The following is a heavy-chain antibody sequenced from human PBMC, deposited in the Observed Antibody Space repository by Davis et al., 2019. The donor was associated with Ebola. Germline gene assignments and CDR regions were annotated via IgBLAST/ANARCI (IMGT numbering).Heavy chain of an antibody. CDR1: GFTFSGSA. Sequence: WGSLRLSCAASGFTFSGSAMHWVRQASGKGLEWVGRIRSKANSYATAYAASVKGRFTISRDDSKNTAYLQMNSLTTEDTAVYYCTISTPSTVTTDYWGQGTLVTVSS. V-gene: IGHV3-73*01. CDR3: TISTPSTVTTDY. J-gene: IGHJ4*02. D-gene: IGHD4-17*01. CDR2: IRSKANSYAT.